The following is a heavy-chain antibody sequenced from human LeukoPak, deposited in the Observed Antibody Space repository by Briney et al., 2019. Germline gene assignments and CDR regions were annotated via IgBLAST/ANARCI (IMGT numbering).Heavy chain of an antibody. J-gene: IGHJ4*02. V-gene: IGHV1-2*02. Sequence: ASVKVSCKASGYTFTGYYMHWVRQAPGQGLEWMGWINPNSGGTNYAQKFQGRVTMTRDTSISTAYMELSRLRSDDTAVYYRARDVGSCDILTGYSREGYYFDYWGQGTLVTVSS. D-gene: IGHD3-9*01. CDR3: ARDVGSCDILTGYSREGYYFDY. CDR2: INPNSGGT. CDR1: GYTFTGYY.